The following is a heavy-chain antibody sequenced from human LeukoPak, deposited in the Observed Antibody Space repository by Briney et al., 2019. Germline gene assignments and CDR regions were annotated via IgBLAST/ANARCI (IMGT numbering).Heavy chain of an antibody. CDR2: IKQDGSEK. J-gene: IGHJ4*02. CDR3: ARDQYYDSSGYYDY. CDR1: GFTFSSYW. V-gene: IGHV3-7*01. Sequence: PGGSLRLSCAASGFTFSSYWMSWVRQAPGKGLEWVANIKQDGSEKYYVDSVKGRFTISRDNAKNSLYLQMNSLRAEDTAVYYCARDQYYDSSGYYDYWGQGTLVTVSS. D-gene: IGHD3-22*01.